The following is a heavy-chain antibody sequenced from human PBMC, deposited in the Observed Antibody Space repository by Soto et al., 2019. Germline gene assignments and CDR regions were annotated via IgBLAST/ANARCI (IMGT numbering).Heavy chain of an antibody. V-gene: IGHV4-39*01. CDR2: IYYSGST. D-gene: IGHD2-2*01. CDR1: GGSISSSSYY. J-gene: IGHJ4*02. CDR3: ARLRHALGPADY. Sequence: SETLSLTCTVSGGSISSSSYYWGWIRQPPGKGLEWIGSIYYSGSTYYNPSLKSRVPISVDTSKNQFSLKLSSVTAADTAVYYCARLRHALGPADYWGQGTLVTVSS.